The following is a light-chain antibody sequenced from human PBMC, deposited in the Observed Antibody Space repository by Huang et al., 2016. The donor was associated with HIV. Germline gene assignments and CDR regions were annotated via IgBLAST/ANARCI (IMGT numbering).Light chain of an antibody. Sequence: IVMTQSPATLSVSPGQRVTLSRRANRSVSTNLAWYQQRHGQAPRLLIYGSSTRAPGIPARFSGSGSGTDFSLTISSLQSEDFALYYCHQYNNWLLSFGGGTRV. J-gene: IGKJ4*01. V-gene: IGKV3-15*01. CDR1: RSVSTN. CDR2: GSS. CDR3: HQYNNWLLS.